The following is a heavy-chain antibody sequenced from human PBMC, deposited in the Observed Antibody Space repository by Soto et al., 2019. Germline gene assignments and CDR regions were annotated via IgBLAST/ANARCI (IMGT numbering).Heavy chain of an antibody. D-gene: IGHD6-13*01. CDR3: ARDIPGIAAAGTYYYYYYGMDV. CDR2: ISSSSSYI. CDR1: GFTFSSYS. J-gene: IGHJ6*02. V-gene: IGHV3-21*01. Sequence: GGSLRLSCAASGFTFSSYSMNWVRQAPGKGLEWVSSISSSSSYIYYADSVKGRFTISRDNAKNSLYLQMNSLRAEDTAVYYCARDIPGIAAAGTYYYYYYGMDVWGQGTTVTVSS.